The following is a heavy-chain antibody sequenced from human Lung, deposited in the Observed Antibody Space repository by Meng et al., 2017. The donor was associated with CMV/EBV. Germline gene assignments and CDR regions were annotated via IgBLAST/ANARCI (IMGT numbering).Heavy chain of an antibody. V-gene: IGHV4-31*03. Sequence: HVQLPASGPGLGKPYQTLSLTCTVSGGSISSGGYYWSWIRQHPGKGLEWIGYIHSSGSTYYTPSLRSRLTISVDTSKNQFSLKLSSVTAADTAVYYCARASYGSGSPLGESWFDPWGQGTLVPSPQ. D-gene: IGHD3-10*01. CDR3: ARASYGSGSPLGESWFDP. CDR1: GGSISSGGYY. CDR2: IHSSGST. J-gene: IGHJ5*02.